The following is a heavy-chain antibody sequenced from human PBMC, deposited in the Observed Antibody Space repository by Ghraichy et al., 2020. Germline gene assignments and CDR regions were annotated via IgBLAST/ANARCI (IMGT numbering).Heavy chain of an antibody. CDR3: AREVSVVGLYYYMDV. CDR2: IYYSGST. Sequence: SETLSLTCTVSGGSISSGGYYWSWIRQHPGKGLEWIGYIYYSGSTYYNPSLKSRVTISVDTSKNQFSLKLSSVTAADTAVYYCAREVSVVGLYYYMDVWGKGTTVTVSS. D-gene: IGHD6-19*01. CDR1: GGSISSGGYY. J-gene: IGHJ6*03. V-gene: IGHV4-31*03.